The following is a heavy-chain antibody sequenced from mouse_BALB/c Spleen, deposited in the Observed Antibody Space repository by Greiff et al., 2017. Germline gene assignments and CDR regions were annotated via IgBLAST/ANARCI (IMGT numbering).Heavy chain of an antibody. CDR2: INPSNGGT. D-gene: IGHD2-2*01. J-gene: IGHJ3*01. CDR3: TRGRGYDFAY. CDR1: GYTFTSYY. Sequence: VQLQQSGAELVKPGASVKLSCKASGYTFTSYYMYWVKQRPGQGLEWIGEINPSNGGTNFNEKFKSKATLTVDKSSSTAYMQLSSLTSEDSAVYYCTRGRGYDFAYWGQGTLVTVSA. V-gene: IGHV1S81*02.